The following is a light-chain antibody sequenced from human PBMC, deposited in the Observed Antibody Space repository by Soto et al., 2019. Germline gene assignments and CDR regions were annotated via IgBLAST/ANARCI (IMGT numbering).Light chain of an antibody. Sequence: EVVMTQSPATLSVSPWERATLSCRASQSISGNLAWYQQKPGQAPRLLLYHAVARATGIPTRFSGSGSETEFTLTISSLQSEDFAVYYCQQYNKWPPITFGQGTRLEIK. V-gene: IGKV3-15*01. CDR3: QQYNKWPPIT. CDR2: HAV. J-gene: IGKJ5*01. CDR1: QSISGN.